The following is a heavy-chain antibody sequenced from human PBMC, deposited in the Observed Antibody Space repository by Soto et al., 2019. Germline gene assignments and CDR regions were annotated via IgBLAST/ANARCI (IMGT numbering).Heavy chain of an antibody. J-gene: IGHJ4*02. CDR3: ARALMVRGVIPNYFDY. D-gene: IGHD3-10*01. CDR1: GFTFSSYG. V-gene: IGHV3-30*03. Sequence: GGSLRLSCAASGFTFSSYGMHWVRQAPGKGLAWVAVISYDGSNKYYADSVKGRFTISRDNSKNTLYLQMNSLRAEDTAVYYCARALMVRGVIPNYFDYWGQGTLVTVSS. CDR2: ISYDGSNK.